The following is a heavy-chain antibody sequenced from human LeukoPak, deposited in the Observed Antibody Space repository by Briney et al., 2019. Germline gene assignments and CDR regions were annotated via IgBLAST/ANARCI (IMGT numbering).Heavy chain of an antibody. CDR1: GGSFSGYY. CDR2: INHSGST. D-gene: IGHD5-12*01. CDR3: ARHSNSGYGDY. V-gene: IGHV4-34*01. Sequence: SETLSLTCAVYGGSFSGYYWSWIRQPPGKGLEWIGEINHSGSTNYNPSLNSRVTISVDTSKNQFSLKLSSVTAADTAVYYCARHSNSGYGDYWGQGTLVTVSS. J-gene: IGHJ4*02.